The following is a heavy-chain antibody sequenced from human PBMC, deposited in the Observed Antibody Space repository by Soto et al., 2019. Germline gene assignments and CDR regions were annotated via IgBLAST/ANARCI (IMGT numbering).Heavy chain of an antibody. CDR2: IYYSGST. CDR3: ARHPIRGWFDP. V-gene: IGHV4-59*08. D-gene: IGHD1-26*01. Sequence: QVQLQESGPGLVKPSETLSLTCTVSGGSISSYYWSWIRQPPGKGLEWIGYIYYSGSTNYNPSLKSRVTLSVDTSQNQFALKLSSVTPADTAVYYCARHPIRGWFDPWGQGTLVTVSS. CDR1: GGSISSYY. J-gene: IGHJ5*02.